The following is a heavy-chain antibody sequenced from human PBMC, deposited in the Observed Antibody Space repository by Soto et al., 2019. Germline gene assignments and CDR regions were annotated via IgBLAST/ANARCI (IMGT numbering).Heavy chain of an antibody. V-gene: IGHV2-70*11. CDR2: IDWDDEK. Sequence: SGPTLVNPTQTLTLTCTFSGFSFTTDEMCVSWIRQPPGKALEWLARIDWDDEKYYSTGLKTRLTISKDASKNQVVLTMSNMDPVDTATYYCGSMRPMEDSLGFYYYVDQCGQGTLVTVSS. CDR3: GSMRPMEDSLGFYYYVDQ. D-gene: IGHD3-22*01. J-gene: IGHJ4*02. CDR1: GFSFTTDEMC.